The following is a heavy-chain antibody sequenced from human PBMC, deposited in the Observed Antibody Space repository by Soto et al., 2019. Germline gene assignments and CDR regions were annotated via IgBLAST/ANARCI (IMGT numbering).Heavy chain of an antibody. D-gene: IGHD6-19*01. V-gene: IGHV3-23*03. CDR1: GFTFSSYA. Sequence: GGSLRLSCAASGFTFSSYAMSWVRQAPGKGLEWVSVIYSGGSTYYADSVKGRFTISRHNSKNTLYLQMNSLRAEDTAVFYCAKERSSGWSFDYWGQGTLVTVSS. CDR3: AKERSSGWSFDY. J-gene: IGHJ4*02. CDR2: IYSGGST.